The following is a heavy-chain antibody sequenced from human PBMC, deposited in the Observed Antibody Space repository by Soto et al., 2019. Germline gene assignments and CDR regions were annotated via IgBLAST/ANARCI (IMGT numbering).Heavy chain of an antibody. V-gene: IGHV1-8*01. CDR1: GCTFTSYD. J-gene: IGHJ5*02. CDR2: MNPNSGNT. CDR3: ARAVRPYSGSPFDP. Sequence: GASVKVSCKASGCTFTSYDINWVRQATGQGLEWMGWMNPNSGNTGYAQKFQGRVTMTRNTSISTAYMELSSLRSEDTAVYYCARAVRPYSGSPFDPWGQGTLVTVSS. D-gene: IGHD1-26*01.